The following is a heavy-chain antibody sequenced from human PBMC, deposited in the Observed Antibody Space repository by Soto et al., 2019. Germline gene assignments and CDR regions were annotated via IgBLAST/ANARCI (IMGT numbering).Heavy chain of an antibody. CDR2: ISGSGGST. D-gene: IGHD2-15*01. V-gene: IGHV3-23*01. Sequence: GGSLRLSCAASGFILSSYGMSWVRQAPGKGLEWVSVISGSGGSTYYADSVKGRFTISRDNSKNTVFLQMNSLRVEDTAVYYCAGCSSGTCRLLGMDVWGQGTTVTVSS. J-gene: IGHJ6*02. CDR1: GFILSSYG. CDR3: AGCSSGTCRLLGMDV.